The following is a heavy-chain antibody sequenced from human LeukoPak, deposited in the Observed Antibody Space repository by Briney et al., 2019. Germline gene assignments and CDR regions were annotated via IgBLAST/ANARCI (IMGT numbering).Heavy chain of an antibody. J-gene: IGHJ5*02. Sequence: SVKVSCKASGGTFISYAISWVRQAPGQGREWMGGIIPILGTANYAQKFQGRVTITADESTSTAYMELSSLRSEDTAVYYCARDSRIAVAGVNWFDPWGQGTLVTVSS. CDR3: ARDSRIAVAGVNWFDP. CDR1: GGTFISYA. CDR2: IIPILGTA. V-gene: IGHV1-69*13. D-gene: IGHD6-19*01.